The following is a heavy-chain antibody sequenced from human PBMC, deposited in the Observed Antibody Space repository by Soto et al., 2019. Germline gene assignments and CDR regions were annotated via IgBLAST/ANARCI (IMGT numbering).Heavy chain of an antibody. J-gene: IGHJ4*02. CDR3: VRGTRTIAARWLDY. CDR1: GYSISSSHL. V-gene: IGHV4-28*03. Sequence: SETLSLTCAVSGYSISSSHLLGWIRQPPGKGLEWIGYIYYSGSTYYNPSLKSRVTMSVDTSKNQFSLKLSSVTAADTALYYCVRGTRTIAARWLDYWGQGTLVTVSS. D-gene: IGHD6-6*01. CDR2: IYYSGST.